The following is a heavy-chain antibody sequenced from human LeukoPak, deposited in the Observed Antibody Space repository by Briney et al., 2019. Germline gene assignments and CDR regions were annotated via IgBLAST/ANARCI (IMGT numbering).Heavy chain of an antibody. CDR2: ISRNISIT. Sequence: GGSLRLSCTASGFTFSSYSMNWVRQAPGKGLEWISYISRNISITFYADSVKGRFTISRDNAKSSLYLQMNSLRAEDTAVYYCASHFGFRHDYWGQGTLVTVSS. V-gene: IGHV3-48*01. CDR3: ASHFGFRHDY. D-gene: IGHD3-16*01. CDR1: GFTFSSYS. J-gene: IGHJ4*02.